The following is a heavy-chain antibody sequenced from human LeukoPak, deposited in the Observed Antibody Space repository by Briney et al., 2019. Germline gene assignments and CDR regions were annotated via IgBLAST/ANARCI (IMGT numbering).Heavy chain of an antibody. CDR1: GFTFSSYS. J-gene: IGHJ4*02. CDR3: VSFYETY. Sequence: LAGGSLRLSCAASGFTFSSYSMSWVRQAPGKGLEWVSYISSSSSTIYYADSVKGRFTISKDNAKNTVYLQMNNLRAEDTAVYYCVSFYETYWGRGTLVTVSS. V-gene: IGHV3-48*04. D-gene: IGHD2-2*01. CDR2: ISSSSSTI.